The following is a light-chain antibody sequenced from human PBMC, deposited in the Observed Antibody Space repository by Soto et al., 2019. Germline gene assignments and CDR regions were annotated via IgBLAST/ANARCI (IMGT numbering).Light chain of an antibody. Sequence: QSSLPHPASLSGSPGQSITISCTGTSSDVGGYRYVSWFQHHPGKAPKVIIYEVSNRASGVSNRFSGSKSGNTAFLTISGLQAEDEADYYCNSYTSSSAPYVFGTGTKVTVL. CDR2: EVS. CDR3: NSYTSSSAPYV. CDR1: SSDVGGYRY. J-gene: IGLJ1*01. V-gene: IGLV2-14*01.